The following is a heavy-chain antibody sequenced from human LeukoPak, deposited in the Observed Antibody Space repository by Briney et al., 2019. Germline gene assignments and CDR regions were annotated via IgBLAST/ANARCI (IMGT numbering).Heavy chain of an antibody. CDR3: AIKGYYYDSSGYYPSFDY. D-gene: IGHD3-22*01. CDR2: IIPIFGTA. V-gene: IGHV1-69*05. Sequence: VASVKVSCKASGGTFSSYAISWVRQAPGQGLEWMGGIIPIFGTANYAQKFQGRVTITTDESTSTAYMELSSLRSEDTVVYYCAIKGYYYDSSGYYPSFDYWGQGTLATVSS. J-gene: IGHJ4*02. CDR1: GGTFSSYA.